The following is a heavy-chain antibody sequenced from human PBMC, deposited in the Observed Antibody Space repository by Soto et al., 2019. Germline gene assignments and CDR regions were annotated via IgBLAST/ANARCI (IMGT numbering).Heavy chain of an antibody. J-gene: IGHJ3*02. CDR3: ARDLYYSSGRYFDHDAFDI. V-gene: IGHV1-18*01. CDR2: ISPHNDRT. Sequence: ASVKVSCKASGYNFTSYGISWVRQAPGQGLEWMGWISPHNDRTKYARRFQDRVTMTTETPTSTVYMELGSLRSDDTAVYYCARDLYYSSGRYFDHDAFDIWGQGTVVTVS. CDR1: GYNFTSYG. D-gene: IGHD6-19*01.